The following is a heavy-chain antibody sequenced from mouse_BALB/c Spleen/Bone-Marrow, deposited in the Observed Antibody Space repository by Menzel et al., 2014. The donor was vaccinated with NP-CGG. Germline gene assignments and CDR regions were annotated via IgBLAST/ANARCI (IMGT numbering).Heavy chain of an antibody. J-gene: IGHJ1*01. D-gene: IGHD1-1*01. CDR3: ARDKPFYYGGNPYWYFDV. V-gene: IGHV7-3*02. CDR2: IRNKANGYTT. Sequence: EVMLVESGGGLVQPGGSLRLSCATSGLTFTDYYMSWVRRPPGKALEWLGFIRNKANGYTTEYSASVKGRFTISRDNSKSILYLQMNYMRAEDSATYYCARDKPFYYGGNPYWYFDVWGAGTTVTVSS. CDR1: GLTFTDYY.